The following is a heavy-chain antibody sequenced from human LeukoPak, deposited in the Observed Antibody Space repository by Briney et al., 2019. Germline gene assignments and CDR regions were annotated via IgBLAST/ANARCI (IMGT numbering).Heavy chain of an antibody. CDR2: IYPGDSDT. V-gene: IGHV5-51*01. J-gene: IGHJ5*02. Sequence: GESLKISCKGSGYSFTSYWIGWVRQMPGKGLEWMGIIYPGDSDTRYRPSFQGQVTISADKSISTAYLQWSSLKASDTAMYYCASPYCSSTSCPLAWGQGTLVTVSS. CDR3: ASPYCSSTSCPLA. D-gene: IGHD2-2*01. CDR1: GYSFTSYW.